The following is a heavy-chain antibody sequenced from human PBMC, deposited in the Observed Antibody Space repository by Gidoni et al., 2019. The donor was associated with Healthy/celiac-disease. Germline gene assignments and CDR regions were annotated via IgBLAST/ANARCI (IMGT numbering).Heavy chain of an antibody. CDR3: ARDTGAEGYPQRGRFDP. J-gene: IGHJ5*02. Sequence: QVQLVQSGAEVKKPGASVKVSCKASGYTFTSYGISWVRQAPGQGLEWMGWISAYNGNTNYAQKLQGRVTMTTDTSTSTAYRELRSLRSDDTAVYYCARDTGAEGYPQRGRFDPWGQGTLGHRLL. CDR1: GYTFTSYG. CDR2: ISAYNGNT. D-gene: IGHD1-1*01. V-gene: IGHV1-18*01.